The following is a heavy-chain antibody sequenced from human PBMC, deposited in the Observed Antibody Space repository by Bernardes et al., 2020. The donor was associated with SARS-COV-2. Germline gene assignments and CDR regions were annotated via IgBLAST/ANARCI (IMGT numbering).Heavy chain of an antibody. CDR1: GGSISSYY. CDR2: IYTSGST. CDR3: ASGRDSSSSEIDYYGMDV. V-gene: IGHV4-4*07. J-gene: IGHJ6*02. D-gene: IGHD6-6*01. Sequence: WETLSLTCTVSGGSISSYYWSWIRQPAGKGLEWIGRIYTSGSTNYNPSLKSRVTMSVDTSKNQFSLKLSSVTAADTAVYYCASGRDSSSSEIDYYGMDVWGQGTTVTVSS.